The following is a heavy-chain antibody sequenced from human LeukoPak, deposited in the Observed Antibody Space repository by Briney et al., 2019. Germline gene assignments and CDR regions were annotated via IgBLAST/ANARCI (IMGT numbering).Heavy chain of an antibody. CDR2: INHSGST. V-gene: IGHV4-34*01. CDR1: DGSFSGYY. CDR3: ARARMTTVKFFDY. Sequence: SETLSLTCAVYDGSFSGYYWSWIRQPPGKGLEWIGEINHSGSTNYNPSLKSRVTISVDTSKNQFSLKLSSVTAADTAVYYCARARMTTVKFFDYWGQGTLVTVSS. J-gene: IGHJ4*02. D-gene: IGHD4-17*01.